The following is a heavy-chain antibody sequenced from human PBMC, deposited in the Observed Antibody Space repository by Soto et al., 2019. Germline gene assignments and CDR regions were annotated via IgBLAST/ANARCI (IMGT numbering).Heavy chain of an antibody. D-gene: IGHD1-26*01. CDR1: GFTFSSYA. J-gene: IGHJ4*02. CDR3: ARDCVSGSYYGPFDY. Sequence: PGGSLRLSCAASGFTFSSYAMHWVRQAPGKGLEWVAVISYDGSNKYYADSVKGRFTISRDNSKNTLYLQMNSLRAEDTAVYYCARDCVSGSYYGPFDYWGQGTLVTVSS. CDR2: ISYDGSNK. V-gene: IGHV3-30-3*01.